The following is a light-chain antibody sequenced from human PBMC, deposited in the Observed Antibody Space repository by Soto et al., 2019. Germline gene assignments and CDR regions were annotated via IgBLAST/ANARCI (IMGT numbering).Light chain of an antibody. CDR2: DAS. CDR3: LQRSKLPLT. CDR1: QSVSNY. V-gene: IGKV3-11*01. J-gene: IGKJ4*01. Sequence: EIVLTQSPATLSLSPGERATLSCRASQSVSNYLAWYQQKPGQAPRLFIYDASNRATGIPARFSGSRSGTDFSINNISLEPEDFAVYYCLQRSKLPLTFGGGTQVELK.